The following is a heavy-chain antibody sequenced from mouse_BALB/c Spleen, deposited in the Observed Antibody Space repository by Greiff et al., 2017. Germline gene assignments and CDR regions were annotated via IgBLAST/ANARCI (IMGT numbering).Heavy chain of an antibody. D-gene: IGHD5-1*01. CDR2: IDPSDSYT. V-gene: IGHV1-69*02. CDR1: GYTFTSYW. Sequence: VQLQQPGAELVKPGASVKLSCKASGYTFTSYWMHWVKQRPGQGLEWIGEIDPSDSYTNYNQKFKGKATLTVDKSSSTAYMQLSSLTSEDSAVYFCARWGYLYAMDYWGQGTSVTVSS. CDR3: ARWGYLYAMDY. J-gene: IGHJ4*01.